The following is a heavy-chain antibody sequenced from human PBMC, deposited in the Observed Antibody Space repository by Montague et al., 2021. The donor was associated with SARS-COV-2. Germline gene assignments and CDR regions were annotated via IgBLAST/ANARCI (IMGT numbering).Heavy chain of an antibody. Sequence: PALVKPTQTLTLTCTFPGFSLSTSGMCVSWIRQPPGKALEWLARIDWDDDKYYSTSLKTRLTIPKDTSKNQVVLTMTNMDPVDTATYYCARISYGSGIGFDYWGQGTLVTVSS. J-gene: IGHJ4*02. CDR2: IDWDDDK. D-gene: IGHD3-10*01. CDR1: GFSLSTSGMC. V-gene: IGHV2-70*11. CDR3: ARISYGSGIGFDY.